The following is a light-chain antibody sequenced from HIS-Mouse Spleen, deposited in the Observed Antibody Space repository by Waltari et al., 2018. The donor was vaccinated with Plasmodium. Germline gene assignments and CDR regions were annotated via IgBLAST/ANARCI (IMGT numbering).Light chain of an antibody. V-gene: IGKV3-11*01. J-gene: IGKJ1*01. Sequence: EIVLTQSPATLSLSPGERATLSCRASQSVSSYLAWYQQKPCQAPRLLIYDASNRATGSPARFSGSGSWTDFTLTISSLEPEDFAVYYCQQRSNWPPWTFGQGTKVEIK. CDR3: QQRSNWPPWT. CDR1: QSVSSY. CDR2: DAS.